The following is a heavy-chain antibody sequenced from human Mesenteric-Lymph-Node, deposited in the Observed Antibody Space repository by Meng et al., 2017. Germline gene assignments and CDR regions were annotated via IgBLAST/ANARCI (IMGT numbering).Heavy chain of an antibody. V-gene: IGHV1-8*01. CDR2: LNPPLGPS. CDR3: AAGVADFEY. CDR1: GYTFTSYD. Sequence: QVQLFRSGAKVNNPSASVNVSSSASGYTFTSYDINWVRQGTGQGLEWLGCLNPPLGPSGYAQQFQGRVTLTRTISTRTAYLYLRSLSSADTAVYSCAAGVADFEYWGQGTLVTVSS. J-gene: IGHJ4*02. D-gene: IGHD6-19*01.